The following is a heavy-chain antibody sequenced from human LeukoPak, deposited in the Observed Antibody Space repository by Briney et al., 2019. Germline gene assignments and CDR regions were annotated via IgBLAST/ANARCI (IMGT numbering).Heavy chain of an antibody. CDR1: GFTFSSYS. D-gene: IGHD3-9*01. V-gene: IGHV3-48*01. CDR2: ISSSGSII. J-gene: IGHJ4*02. Sequence: QTGGSLRLSCAASGFTFSSYSMNWVRQAPGKGLEWVSYISSSGSIIYYADSVKGRFTISRDSAKSLLYLQMNSLRVEDTAVYYCVRGADTGYSSDSWGQGTLVTVSS. CDR3: VRGADTGYSSDS.